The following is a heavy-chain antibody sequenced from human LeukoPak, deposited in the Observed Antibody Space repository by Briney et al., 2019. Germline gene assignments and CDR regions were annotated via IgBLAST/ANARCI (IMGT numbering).Heavy chain of an antibody. D-gene: IGHD2-2*02. CDR2: ISYDGSNK. V-gene: IGHV3-30*18. Sequence: PGRSLRLSCAASGFTFSSYGMHWVRQAPGKGLEWVAVISYDGSNKYYADSVKGRFTISRDNSKNTLCLQMNSLRAEDTAVYYCAKGTGYCSSTSCYSGGIDYWGQGTLVTVSS. CDR3: AKGTGYCSSTSCYSGGIDY. CDR1: GFTFSSYG. J-gene: IGHJ4*02.